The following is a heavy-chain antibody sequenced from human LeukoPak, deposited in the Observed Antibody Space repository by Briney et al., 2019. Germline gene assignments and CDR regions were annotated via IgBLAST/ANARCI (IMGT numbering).Heavy chain of an antibody. J-gene: IGHJ4*02. CDR1: GFTFRTYG. CDR3: ARDAGYCSGGSCYPGQFDY. V-gene: IGHV3-33*01. Sequence: PGGSLRLSCAPSGFTFRTYGMHWVRQAPGKGLEWVAVIWYDGSNKYYADSVKGRFTISRDNSKNTLYLQMNSLRAEDTAVYYCARDAGYCSGGSCYPGQFDYWGQGTLVTVSS. D-gene: IGHD2-15*01. CDR2: IWYDGSNK.